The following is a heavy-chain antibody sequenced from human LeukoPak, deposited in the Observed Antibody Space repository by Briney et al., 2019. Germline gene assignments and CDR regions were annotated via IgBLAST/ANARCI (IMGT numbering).Heavy chain of an antibody. CDR2: ISGFNGNR. CDR1: GYSFTSYG. Sequence: ASVTVSCKASGYSFTSYGISWVRQAPGQGLEWMGWISGFNGNRKYVENLQGRVTMITDTSASTAYMELRSLRSDDTAVYYCARDCSGDTCRHDYWGQGTLVTVSS. D-gene: IGHD2-15*01. J-gene: IGHJ4*02. CDR3: ARDCSGDTCRHDY. V-gene: IGHV1-18*01.